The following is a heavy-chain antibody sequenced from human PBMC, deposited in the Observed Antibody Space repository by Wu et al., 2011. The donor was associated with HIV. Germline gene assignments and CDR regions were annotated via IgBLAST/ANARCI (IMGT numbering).Heavy chain of an antibody. CDR2: IIPIFGTA. Sequence: QVQLVQSGAEVKKPGSSVKVSCKASGGTFSSYAISWVRQAPGQGLEWMGGIIPIFGTANYAQKFQGRVTITTDESTSTAYMELSSLRSEDTAVYYCANSRRYDSSVYYYYGMDVWGQGTTGHRLL. V-gene: IGHV1-69*05. J-gene: IGHJ6*02. CDR3: ANSRRYDSSVYYYYGMDV. CDR1: GGTFSSYA. D-gene: IGHD3-22*01.